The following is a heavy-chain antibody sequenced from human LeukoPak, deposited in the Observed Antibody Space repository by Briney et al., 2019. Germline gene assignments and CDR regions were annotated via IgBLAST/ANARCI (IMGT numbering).Heavy chain of an antibody. CDR1: GFTFSIYW. D-gene: IGHD2-2*01. CDR2: ISGIGSTI. J-gene: IGHJ5*02. Sequence: GGSLRLSCAASGFTFSIYWVHWVRQAPGKGLEWVSYISGIGSTIYYADSVKGRFTISRDNAKNSLYLQMHSLRAEDTAVYYCARYPSRYCTSTSCYLVHWGQGALVTVSS. CDR3: ARYPSRYCTSTSCYLVH. V-gene: IGHV3-48*04.